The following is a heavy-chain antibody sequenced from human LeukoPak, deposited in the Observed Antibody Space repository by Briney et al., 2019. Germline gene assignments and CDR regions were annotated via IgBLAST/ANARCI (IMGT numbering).Heavy chain of an antibody. Sequence: SETLSLTCTVSGGSVDSSDYYWTWIRQPPGKGLEWIGYISHTGGTYYNSSLLSRVTISLDKSKNQFFLTLGSVTAADTAVYFCARAGDSGYEDAFDIWGQGTMVTVSS. CDR1: GGSVDSSDYY. CDR2: ISHTGGT. D-gene: IGHD5-12*01. CDR3: ARAGDSGYEDAFDI. J-gene: IGHJ3*02. V-gene: IGHV4-30-2*01.